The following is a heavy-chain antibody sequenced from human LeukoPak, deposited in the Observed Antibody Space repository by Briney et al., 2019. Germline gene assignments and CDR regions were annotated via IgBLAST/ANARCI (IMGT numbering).Heavy chain of an antibody. D-gene: IGHD3-3*01. V-gene: IGHV3-23*01. CDR1: GFTFSSYA. Sequence: GGSLRLSCAASGFTFSSYAMSWVRQAPGKGLEWVSAISGSGGSTYYADSVKGRFTISRDNSKNTLYLQMNSLRAEDTAVYYCAKADYDFWGPMGLTNWFDPWGQGTLVTVSS. CDR2: ISGSGGST. J-gene: IGHJ5*02. CDR3: AKADYDFWGPMGLTNWFDP.